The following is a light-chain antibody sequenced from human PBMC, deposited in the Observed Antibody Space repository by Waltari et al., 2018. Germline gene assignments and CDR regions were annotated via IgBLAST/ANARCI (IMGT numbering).Light chain of an antibody. CDR2: AAS. CDR3: EQYYSFPRT. J-gene: IGKJ1*01. CDR1: EDVRSY. V-gene: IGKV1-8*01. Sequence: AIRVTQSPSSVSASTGDTVTITCRAREDVRSYFGWCQQKPGKAPQLLVYAASSLQTGVPSRFSARGSGTHFTLTINNVQSEDFATYHCEQYYSFPRTFGQGTKVEV.